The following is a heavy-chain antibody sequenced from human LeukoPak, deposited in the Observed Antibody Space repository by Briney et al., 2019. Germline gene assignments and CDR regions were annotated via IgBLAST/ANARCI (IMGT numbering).Heavy chain of an antibody. D-gene: IGHD1-7*01. J-gene: IGHJ4*02. Sequence: GGSLRLSCVASGFTFSNYAMTWVRQAPGKGLEWVSSVSGSTAGGHTYYADSVRGRFTVSRDESKNTLTLLMGSLRAEDTAIYYCAKVKMKNLAYFDSWGQGTLVTVS. CDR3: AKVKMKNLAYFDS. V-gene: IGHV3-23*01. CDR2: VSGSTAGGHT. CDR1: GFTFSNYA.